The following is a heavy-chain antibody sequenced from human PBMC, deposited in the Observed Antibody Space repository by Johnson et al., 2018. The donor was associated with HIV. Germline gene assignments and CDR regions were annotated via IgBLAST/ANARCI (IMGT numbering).Heavy chain of an antibody. V-gene: IGHV3-9*01. D-gene: IGHD6-19*01. Sequence: VQLVESGGGVVQPGGSLRLSCTVSGFTFSSYWMHWVRQAPGKGLEWVSGISWNSGSIGYADSVKGRFTISRDNAKNSLYLQMHSLRAEDTAVYYCARDGAGYSRGWGGYRDAFDIWGQGTMVTVSS. J-gene: IGHJ3*02. CDR2: ISWNSGSI. CDR1: GFTFSSYW. CDR3: ARDGAGYSRGWGGYRDAFDI.